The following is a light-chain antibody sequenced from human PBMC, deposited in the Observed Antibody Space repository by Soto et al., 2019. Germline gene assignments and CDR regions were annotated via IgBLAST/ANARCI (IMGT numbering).Light chain of an antibody. Sequence: EIVMTQPPATLSVSPGETATLSCRASQSISSHLAWYQQKPGQAPRLLMHDASARATGIPARFSGSGSGTEFTLTISSLQSEDFAVYYCQQYHYWWTFGQGTKVEIK. J-gene: IGKJ1*01. CDR3: QQYHYWWT. CDR2: DAS. V-gene: IGKV3-15*01. CDR1: QSISSH.